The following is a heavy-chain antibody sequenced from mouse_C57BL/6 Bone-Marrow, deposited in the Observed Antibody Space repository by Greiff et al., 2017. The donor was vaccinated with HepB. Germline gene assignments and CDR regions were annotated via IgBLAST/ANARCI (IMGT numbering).Heavy chain of an antibody. V-gene: IGHV5-15*01. CDR2: ISNLAYSI. D-gene: IGHD1-1*01. CDR3: ARRVTTVVADWYLEV. Sequence: EVQRVESGGGLVQPGGSLKLSCAASGFTFSDYGMAWVRQAPRKGPEWVAFISNLAYSIYYADTVTGRFTISRENAKNTLYLEMSSLRSEDTAMYYCARRVTTVVADWYLEVWGTGTTVTVSS. J-gene: IGHJ1*03. CDR1: GFTFSDYG.